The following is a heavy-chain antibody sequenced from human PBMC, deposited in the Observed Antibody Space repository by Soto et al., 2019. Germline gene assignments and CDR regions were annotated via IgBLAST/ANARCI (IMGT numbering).Heavy chain of an antibody. Sequence: EVQLLESGGGLVQPGGSLRLSCVASGFTFSSYAMTWVRQAPGKGLEWVSGVSADGGSTYYADSVKGRFTISRDNSKNTLYLQVNSPRAEDTAVYYCAKVPGTTRTHEDYWGQGTLVTVSS. V-gene: IGHV3-23*01. CDR2: VSADGGST. J-gene: IGHJ4*02. CDR3: AKVPGTTRTHEDY. CDR1: GFTFSSYA. D-gene: IGHD1-7*01.